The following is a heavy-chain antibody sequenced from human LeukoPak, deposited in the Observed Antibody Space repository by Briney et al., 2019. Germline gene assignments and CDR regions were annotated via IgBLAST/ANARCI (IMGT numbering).Heavy chain of an antibody. CDR3: AKGGLVDYYDSSGYYLIYYYYMDV. J-gene: IGHJ6*03. Sequence: GGSLRLSCAAAGFTFSSYAMSWVRQAPGKGLEGGSAISGSGGSTYYADSGKGRFTTSKDNSKNTLYLQMNSLRAEDTAVYYCAKGGLVDYYDSSGYYLIYYYYMDVWGKGTTVTVSS. D-gene: IGHD3-22*01. CDR2: ISGSGGST. V-gene: IGHV3-23*01. CDR1: GFTFSSYA.